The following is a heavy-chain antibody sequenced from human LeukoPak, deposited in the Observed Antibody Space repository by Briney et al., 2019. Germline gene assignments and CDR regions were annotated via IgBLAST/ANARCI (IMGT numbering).Heavy chain of an antibody. D-gene: IGHD5-12*01. V-gene: IGHV3-21*01. CDR1: GFTFSSYS. J-gene: IGHJ4*02. Sequence: GGSLRLSCAASGFTFSSYSMNWVRQAPGKGLEWVSSISSSSSYIYYADSVKGRFTISRENAKYSLYLQMNSLRAEDTAVYYCAREARGEDSGYDFLDYWGQGTLVTDSS. CDR3: AREARGEDSGYDFLDY. CDR2: ISSSSSYI.